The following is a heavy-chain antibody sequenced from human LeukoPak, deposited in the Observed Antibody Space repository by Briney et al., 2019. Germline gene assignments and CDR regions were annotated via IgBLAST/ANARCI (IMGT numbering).Heavy chain of an antibody. J-gene: IGHJ6*02. D-gene: IGHD1-26*01. CDR1: GFTVSSNY. CDR2: IYTGGST. CDR3: AFSGSSYYYSMDV. Sequence: PGGSLRLSCAASGFTVSSNYMSWVRQAPGKGLEWVSVIYTGGSTHYAESVKGRFTISRQNSKNTLYLQMNSLRPEDTAVYYCAFSGSSYYYSMDVWGQGTTVTVSS. V-gene: IGHV3-53*04.